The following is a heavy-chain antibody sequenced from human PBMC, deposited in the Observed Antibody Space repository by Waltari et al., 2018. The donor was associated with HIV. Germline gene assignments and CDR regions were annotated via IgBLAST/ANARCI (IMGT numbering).Heavy chain of an antibody. CDR2: IYPGHSDT. CDR3: ASPTGGMATAHDAFDI. D-gene: IGHD5-18*01. CDR1: GYSFTSYW. Sequence: EVQLVQSGAEVKKPGESLKISCKGSGYSFTSYWIGWVRQMHGKGLEWMGIIYPGHSDTRSSPSFQGQVTSSADKSISTAYLQWSILKASDTAMYYCASPTGGMATAHDAFDIWGQGTMVTVSS. J-gene: IGHJ3*02. V-gene: IGHV5-51*01.